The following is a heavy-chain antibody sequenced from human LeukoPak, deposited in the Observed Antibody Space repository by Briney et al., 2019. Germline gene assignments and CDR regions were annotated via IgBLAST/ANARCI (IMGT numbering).Heavy chain of an antibody. CDR1: GFTFSSYC. V-gene: IGHV3-74*03. Sequence: SGGSLRLSCAASGFTFSSYCMHWVRQAPGKGPVWVSRINSDGTGTMYADSVKGRFTISRDNAKNTLYLQMNSLRAEDTAVYYCAMHPAFDIWGQGTMVTVSS. CDR3: AMHPAFDI. CDR2: INSDGTGT. J-gene: IGHJ3*02.